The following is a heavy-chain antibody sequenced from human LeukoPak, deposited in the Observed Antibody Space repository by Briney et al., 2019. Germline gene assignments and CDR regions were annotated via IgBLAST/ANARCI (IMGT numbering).Heavy chain of an antibody. CDR3: VKPNSSGWLQPPVFDY. V-gene: IGHV3-66*03. D-gene: IGHD6-19*01. CDR2: IYSCGST. J-gene: IGHJ4*02. CDR1: GFTVSSNY. Sequence: PGGSLRLSCAASGFTVSSNYMSWVRQAPGKGLEWVSVIYSCGSTYYADSVKGRFTISRDNSKNTLYLQMSSLRAEDTAVYYCVKPNSSGWLQPPVFDYWGQGTLVTVSS.